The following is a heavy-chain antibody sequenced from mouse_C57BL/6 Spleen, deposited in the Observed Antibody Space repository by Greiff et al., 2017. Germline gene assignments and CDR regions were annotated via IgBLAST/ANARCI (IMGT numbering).Heavy chain of an antibody. CDR3: ARHRVGSYYFDY. CDR2: ISGGGGNT. J-gene: IGHJ2*01. Sequence: EVQLVESGGGLVKPGGSLKLSCAASGFTFSSYTMSWVRQTPEKRLEWVATISGGGGNTYYPDSVKGRFTISRDNAKNTLYLQMSSLRSEDTALYYCARHRVGSYYFDYWGQGTTLTVSS. V-gene: IGHV5-9*01. CDR1: GFTFSSYT. D-gene: IGHD3-1*01.